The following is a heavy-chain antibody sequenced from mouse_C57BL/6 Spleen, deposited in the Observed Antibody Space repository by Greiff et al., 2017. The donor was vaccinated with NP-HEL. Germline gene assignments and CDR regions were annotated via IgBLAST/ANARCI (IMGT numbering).Heavy chain of an antibody. J-gene: IGHJ4*01. D-gene: IGHD1-1*01. V-gene: IGHV5-17*01. CDR2: ISSGSSTI. CDR1: GFTFSDYG. Sequence: DVMLVESGGGLVKPGGSLKLSCAASGFTFSDYGMHWVRQAPEKGLEWVAYISSGSSTIYYADTVKGRFTISRDNAKNTLFLQMTSLRSEDTAMYYCARILLPLAMDYWGQGTSVTVSS. CDR3: ARILLPLAMDY.